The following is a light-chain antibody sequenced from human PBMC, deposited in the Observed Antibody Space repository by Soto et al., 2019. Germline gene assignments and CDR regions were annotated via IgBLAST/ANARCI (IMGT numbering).Light chain of an antibody. Sequence: QSALTQPASVSGSPGQSLTISCTGTSSDVGSYNYVAWYQQFPGKTPKLMIYEVRNRPSGVSSRFSGSKSGNTASLTISGLQAEDEADYYCISYTGSDTSYVFGTGTKLTVL. CDR2: EVR. J-gene: IGLJ1*01. CDR1: SSDVGSYNY. V-gene: IGLV2-14*01. CDR3: ISYTGSDTSYV.